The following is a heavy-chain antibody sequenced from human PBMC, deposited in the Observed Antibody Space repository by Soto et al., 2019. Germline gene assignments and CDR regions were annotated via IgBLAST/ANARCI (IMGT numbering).Heavy chain of an antibody. D-gene: IGHD3-9*01. CDR2: IYPGDSDT. Sequence: PGESLKISCKGSGYSFTSYWIGWVRQMPGKGLEWMGIIYPGDSDTRYSPSLQGQVTISADKSISTAYLQWSSLKASDTAMYYCAREDFDWLLGSTSMDVWGQGTTVTVSS. CDR1: GYSFTSYW. CDR3: AREDFDWLLGSTSMDV. J-gene: IGHJ6*02. V-gene: IGHV5-51*01.